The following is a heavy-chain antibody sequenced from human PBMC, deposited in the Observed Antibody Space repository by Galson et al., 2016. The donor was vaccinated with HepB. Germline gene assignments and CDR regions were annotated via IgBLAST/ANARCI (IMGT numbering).Heavy chain of an antibody. D-gene: IGHD5-24*01. CDR2: ISGSGAAT. Sequence: LRLSCAASGFSFSTCAMTWVRQAPGKGLEWVAAISGSGAATYYADSVQGRFSISRDNAKNTLDLQMSSLRVDDTAVYFCAKDLRDGTYYLDYWGQGTLVTVTA. V-gene: IGHV3-23*01. J-gene: IGHJ4*02. CDR3: AKDLRDGTYYLDY. CDR1: GFSFSTCA.